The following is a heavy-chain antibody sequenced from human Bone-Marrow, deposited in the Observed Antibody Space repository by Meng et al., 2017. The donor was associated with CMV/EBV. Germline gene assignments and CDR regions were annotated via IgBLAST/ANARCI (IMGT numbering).Heavy chain of an antibody. CDR3: ATASFDYNPVSFVGYYYGMDV. V-gene: IGHV1-8*01. CDR2: MNPNSGNT. D-gene: IGHD4-11*01. Sequence: ASVKVSCKASGYTFTSYDINWVRQATGQGLEWMGWMNPNSGNTGYAQKFQGRVTITTDESTSTAYMELSSLRSEDTAVYYCATASFDYNPVSFVGYYYGMDVWGQGTTVTVSS. CDR1: GYTFTSYD. J-gene: IGHJ6*02.